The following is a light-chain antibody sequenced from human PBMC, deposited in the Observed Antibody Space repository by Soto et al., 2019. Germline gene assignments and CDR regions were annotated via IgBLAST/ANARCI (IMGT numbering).Light chain of an antibody. J-gene: IGLJ2*01. CDR1: SSNIGSNT. CDR2: SNN. Sequence: QSALTQPPSASGTPGQRVTISCSGRSSNIGSNTVNWYQQLPGTAPKLLIYSNNQRPSGVPDRFSGSKSGTSASLAISGLQSEDEADYYCAAWDDSLNGRVFGGGTKVTVL. V-gene: IGLV1-44*01. CDR3: AAWDDSLNGRV.